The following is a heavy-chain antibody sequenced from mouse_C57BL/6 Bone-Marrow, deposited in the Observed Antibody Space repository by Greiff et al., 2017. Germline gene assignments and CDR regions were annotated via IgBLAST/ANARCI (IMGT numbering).Heavy chain of an antibody. CDR3: ARPRRNYAMDY. CDR1: GYTFTDYY. J-gene: IGHJ4*01. CDR2: INPNNGGT. Sequence: VQLQQSGPELVKPGASVKISCKASGYTFTDYYMNWVKQSHGKSLEWIGDINPNNGGTSYNQKFKGKAILTVDKSSSTAYMELRSLTSEDSAVYYCARPRRNYAMDYWGQGTSVTVSS. V-gene: IGHV1-26*01.